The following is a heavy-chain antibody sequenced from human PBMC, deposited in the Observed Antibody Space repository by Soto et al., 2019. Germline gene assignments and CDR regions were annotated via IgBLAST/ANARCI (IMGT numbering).Heavy chain of an antibody. CDR3: TASWVQGAFDI. V-gene: IGHV3-15*01. J-gene: IGHJ3*02. D-gene: IGHD7-27*01. CDR2: IISKTDGGTT. CDR1: GFTASYAW. Sequence: GGSLRLSCVVSGFTASYAWMSWVRQAPGKGLEWVARIISKTDGGTTDYTAPVKGRFITSRDESENTLYLEMNSLKTEDTAVYFCTASWVQGAFDIWGQGTLVTVSS.